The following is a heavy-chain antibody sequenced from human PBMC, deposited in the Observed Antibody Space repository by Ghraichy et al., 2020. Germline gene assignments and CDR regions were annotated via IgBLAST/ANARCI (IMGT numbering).Heavy chain of an antibody. Sequence: GGSLRLSCAASGFTFSSFWMNWVRQAPGKGLKWVANLNQDGSAKNCVDSVKGRFTISRDNAKNSLYLQMNSLTAEDTAVYYCARYREGAFDIWGQGTLVTVS. V-gene: IGHV3-7*01. CDR3: ARYREGAFDI. CDR1: GFTFSSFW. J-gene: IGHJ3*02. CDR2: LNQDGSAK.